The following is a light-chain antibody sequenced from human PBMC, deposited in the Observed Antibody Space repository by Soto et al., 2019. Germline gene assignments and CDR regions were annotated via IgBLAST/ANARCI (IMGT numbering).Light chain of an antibody. CDR2: RNN. V-gene: IGLV1-47*01. J-gene: IGLJ3*02. Sequence: QSVLTQPPSASGTPGQRVTISCSGSSANIGSNYVYWYQQLPGTAPKLLIYRNNQRPSGFPDRFSGSKSGTSASLAISGLRSEDEADYYCAAWDDSLSAWVFGGGTKVTVL. CDR1: SANIGSNY. CDR3: AAWDDSLSAWV.